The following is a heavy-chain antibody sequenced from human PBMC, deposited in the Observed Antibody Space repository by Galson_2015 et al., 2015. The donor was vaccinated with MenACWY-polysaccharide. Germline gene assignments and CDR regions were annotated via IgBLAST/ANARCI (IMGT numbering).Heavy chain of an antibody. Sequence: SLRLSCAASGFSFRSYGMHWVRQAPGKGLEWVAVMSYDGSNNYYIDSVKGRFTISKDNSKNTLYLQMDSLRIEDTAVYYRAKGAADSDYWGQGTLVTVSS. V-gene: IGHV3-30*18. CDR1: GFSFRSYG. D-gene: IGHD2-15*01. CDR3: AKGAADSDY. J-gene: IGHJ4*02. CDR2: MSYDGSNN.